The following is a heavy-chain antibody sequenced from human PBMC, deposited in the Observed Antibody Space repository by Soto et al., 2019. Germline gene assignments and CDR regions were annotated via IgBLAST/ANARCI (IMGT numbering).Heavy chain of an antibody. Sequence: EVRLVESGGGLVKPGESLRLSCAASGFTFSTAWMSWVRQAPGKGLEWIGCIKSESHGGITDYAASLTGRFSISKDDSRDTLYLHMTILTTEDTGIYYCRWALDCSGGRCVDYWGQGTLVTVSS. CDR3: RWALDCSGGRCVDY. J-gene: IGHJ4*02. CDR1: GFTFSTAW. D-gene: IGHD2-15*01. V-gene: IGHV3-15*01. CDR2: IKSESHGGIT.